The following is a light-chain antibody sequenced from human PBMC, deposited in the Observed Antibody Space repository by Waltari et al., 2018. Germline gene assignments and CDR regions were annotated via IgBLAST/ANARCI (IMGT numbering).Light chain of an antibody. J-gene: IGKJ1*01. Sequence: DIVMTQSPDSLAVSLGERATINCKSSQSVLYSSNNKNYVTWYQQKPGQPPKLLIYRASTRESGVPDRFSGSGSGTDFTLTISSLQAEDVAVYYCQQYYSTPRTFGQGTKVEIK. CDR3: QQYYSTPRT. CDR1: QSVLYSSNNKNY. V-gene: IGKV4-1*01. CDR2: RAS.